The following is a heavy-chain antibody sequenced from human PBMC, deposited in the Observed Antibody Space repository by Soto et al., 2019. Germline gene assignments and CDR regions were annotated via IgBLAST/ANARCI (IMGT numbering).Heavy chain of an antibody. J-gene: IGHJ6*02. CDR2: ISGSGGST. CDR3: AKVVSGYEPSYYYYYGMDV. D-gene: IGHD5-12*01. V-gene: IGHV3-23*01. Sequence: GGSLRLSCAASGFTFSSYAMSWVRQAPGKGLEWVSAISGSGGSTYYADSVKGRFTISRDNSKNTLYLQMNSLRAEDTAVYYCAKVVSGYEPSYYYYYGMDVWGQGTTVTVSS. CDR1: GFTFSSYA.